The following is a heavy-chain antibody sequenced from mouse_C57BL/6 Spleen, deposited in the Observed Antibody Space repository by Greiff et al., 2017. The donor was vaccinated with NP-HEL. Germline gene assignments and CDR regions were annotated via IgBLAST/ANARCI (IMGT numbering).Heavy chain of an antibody. CDR1: GFTFSSYA. J-gene: IGHJ4*01. CDR2: ISSGGDYI. V-gene: IGHV5-9-1*02. D-gene: IGHD4-1*01. CDR3: TRGWDGAMDY. Sequence: EVKLMESGEGLVKPGGSLKLSCAASGFTFSSYAMSWVRQTPEKRLEWVAYISSGGDYIYYADTVKGRFTISRDNARNTLHLQMSSLKSEDTAMYYCTRGWDGAMDYWGQGTSVTVSS.